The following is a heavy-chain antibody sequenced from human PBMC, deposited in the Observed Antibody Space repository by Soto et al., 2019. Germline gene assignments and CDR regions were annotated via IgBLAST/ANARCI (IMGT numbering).Heavy chain of an antibody. J-gene: IGHJ6*02. CDR3: ARERGSKSMDV. D-gene: IGHD2-15*01. V-gene: IGHV3-7*03. CDR2: IKQDGSEK. Sequence: GSLRLSCAASGFTFSDYWTTWVRQAPGKGLEWVANIKQDGSEKCYVDSVKGRFIISRDNAKNSLYLQMNSLRAEDTAVYYCARERGSKSMDVWGQGTTVTVSS. CDR1: GFTFSDYW.